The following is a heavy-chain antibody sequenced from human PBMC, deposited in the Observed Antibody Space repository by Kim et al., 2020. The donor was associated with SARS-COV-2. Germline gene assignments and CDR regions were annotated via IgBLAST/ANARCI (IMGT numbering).Heavy chain of an antibody. D-gene: IGHD7-27*01. V-gene: IGHV3-30*18. Sequence: GGSLRLSCAASGFTFSSYGMHWVRQAPGKGLEWVAVISYDGSNKYYAHSVKGRFTISRDNSKNTLYLQMNSLRAEDTAVYYCAKASWGPDMDVWGKGTT. CDR2: ISYDGSNK. J-gene: IGHJ6*03. CDR1: GFTFSSYG. CDR3: AKASWGPDMDV.